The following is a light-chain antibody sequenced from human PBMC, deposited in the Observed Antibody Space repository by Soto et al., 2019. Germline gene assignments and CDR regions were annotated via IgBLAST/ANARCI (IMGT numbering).Light chain of an antibody. CDR1: QSISSY. V-gene: IGKV1-39*01. Sequence: DIQMTQSTSSLSASVGDRVTITCRASQSISSYLNWYQQKPGKAPEILIYAASYLGNGVPSRFSGSGYGTYFNLTISSLQTEDLATYYCQQSYTTPLTFGGGTKVDIK. J-gene: IGKJ4*01. CDR2: AAS. CDR3: QQSYTTPLT.